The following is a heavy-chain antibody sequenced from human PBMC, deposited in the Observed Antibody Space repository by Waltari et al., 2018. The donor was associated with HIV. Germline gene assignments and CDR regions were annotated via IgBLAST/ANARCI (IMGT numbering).Heavy chain of an antibody. CDR3: ARGRDYYGSGSPPDGNWFDP. CDR1: GGSFSGYY. D-gene: IGHD3-10*01. Sequence: QVQLQQWGAGLLKPSETPSLTCAVYGGSFSGYYWSWIRQPPGKGLEWIGEINHSGSTNYNPSLKSRVTISVDTSKNQFSLKLSSVTAADTAVYYCARGRDYYGSGSPPDGNWFDPWGQGTLVTVSS. J-gene: IGHJ5*02. CDR2: INHSGST. V-gene: IGHV4-34*01.